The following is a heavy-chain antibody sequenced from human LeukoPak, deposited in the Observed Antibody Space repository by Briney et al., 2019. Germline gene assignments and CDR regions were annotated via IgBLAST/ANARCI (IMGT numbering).Heavy chain of an antibody. V-gene: IGHV3-21*04. Sequence: PGGSLRLSCTASGFTFSGYSMNWIRQAPGKGLEWVSSFGTRSTSVYHAGSVKGRFTISRDNTKNSLYLQMNSLRAEDTAVYYCAGGSSFIIESWGQGTLVTVSS. CDR2: FGTRSTSV. J-gene: IGHJ4*02. CDR3: AGGSSFIIES. CDR1: GFTFSGYS. D-gene: IGHD3-3*01.